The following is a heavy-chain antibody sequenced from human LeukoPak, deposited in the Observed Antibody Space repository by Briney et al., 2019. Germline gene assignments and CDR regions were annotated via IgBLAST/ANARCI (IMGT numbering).Heavy chain of an antibody. V-gene: IGHV3-48*03. CDR1: GFTFSSYE. J-gene: IGHJ5*02. D-gene: IGHD6-13*01. CDR2: ISSSGSTI. CDR3: AKEAAAGSFDP. Sequence: AGGSLRLSCAASGFTFSSYEMNWVRQAPGKGLEWVSYISSSGSTIYYADSVRGRFTISRDNAKNSLYLQMNSLRAEDMALYYCAKEAAAGSFDPWGQGTLVTVSS.